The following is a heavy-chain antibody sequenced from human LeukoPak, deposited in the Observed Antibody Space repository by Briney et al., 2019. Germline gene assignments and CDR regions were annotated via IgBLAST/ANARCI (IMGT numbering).Heavy chain of an antibody. CDR3: ARIRPGNYFDY. CDR2: INEDGSEE. CDR1: GFTFSIYW. D-gene: IGHD6-6*01. J-gene: IGHJ4*02. Sequence: GGSLRLSCTASGFTFSIYWMSWVRQAPGKGLEWVASINEDGSEEHYVDSVKGRFTISRENARNSVHVQMNSLRAEDTAVYFCARIRPGNYFDYWGQEALVTVSP. V-gene: IGHV3-7*01.